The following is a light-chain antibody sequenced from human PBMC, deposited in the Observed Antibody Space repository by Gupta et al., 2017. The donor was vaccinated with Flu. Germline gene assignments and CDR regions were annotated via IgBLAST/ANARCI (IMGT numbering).Light chain of an antibody. Sequence: SVTISCTGTSSDVGAYTYVPWYQQHPGKAPKLMIYEISNRPSGVSNRFSGSKSGSTASLTISGRQAEDEANYYCSSYAGSYTWVFGGGTKLTVL. V-gene: IGLV2-11*01. CDR2: EIS. CDR3: SSYAGSYTWV. J-gene: IGLJ2*01. CDR1: SSDVGAYTY.